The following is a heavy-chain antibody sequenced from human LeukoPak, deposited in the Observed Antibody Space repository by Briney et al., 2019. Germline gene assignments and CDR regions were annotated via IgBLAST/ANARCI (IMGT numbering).Heavy chain of an antibody. V-gene: IGHV3-7*04. D-gene: IGHD3-10*01. CDR1: GFTFSTSY. CDR3: ARDPSYGAIDY. CDR2: IRPDGSAV. J-gene: IGHJ4*02. Sequence: GGSLRLSCAASGFTFSTSYMAWVRQAPGKGLEWVANIRPDGSAVYYVEPVRGRFTLSRDNPKNSLYLQMNSLRAEDTAVYYCARDPSYGAIDYWGQGTLVTVSS.